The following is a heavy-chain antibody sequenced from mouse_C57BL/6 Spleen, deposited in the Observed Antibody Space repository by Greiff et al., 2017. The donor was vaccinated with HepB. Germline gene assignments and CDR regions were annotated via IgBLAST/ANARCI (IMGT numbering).Heavy chain of an antibody. V-gene: IGHV7-3*01. CDR3: ARDYGSSSYFDY. CDR1: GFTFTDYY. Sequence: EVQLVESGGGLVQPGGSLSLSCAASGFTFTDYYMSWVRQPPGKALEWLGFIRNKANGYTTEYSASVKGRFTISRDNSQSILYLQMNALRAEDSATYYCARDYGSSSYFDYWGQGTTLTVSS. D-gene: IGHD1-1*01. J-gene: IGHJ2*01. CDR2: IRNKANGYTT.